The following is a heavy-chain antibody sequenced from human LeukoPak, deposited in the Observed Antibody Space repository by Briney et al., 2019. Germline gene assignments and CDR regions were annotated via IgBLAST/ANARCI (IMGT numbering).Heavy chain of an antibody. CDR3: ARQRMVDV. J-gene: IGHJ6*04. CDR2: IKKDGSEK. CDR1: GFTFSSYW. V-gene: IGHV3-7*03. Sequence: GGSLRLSCAASGFTFSSYWMSWGRQAPGKGLEWVASIKKDGSEKNCVDSVKGRFTISRDNAKNSLYLQMNSLRAEDTAIYYCARQRMVDVWGKGTTVIVSS. D-gene: IGHD2-15*01.